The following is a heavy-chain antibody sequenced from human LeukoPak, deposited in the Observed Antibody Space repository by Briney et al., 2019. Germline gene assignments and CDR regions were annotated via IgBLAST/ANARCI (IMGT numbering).Heavy chain of an antibody. CDR2: INPNSGVT. CDR3: HVDSTGTHYYDYTDV. D-gene: IGHD1-1*01. J-gene: IGHJ6*03. V-gene: IGHV1-2*02. Sequence: ASVRVSCKTSGYTFTARYIHWVRQAPGQGLERLGWINPNSGVTTYTQRFKGRVTVTRDTSVSTAYLELSSLRFDDTAIYYCHVDSTGTHYYDYTDVWGKGTTVIVSS. CDR1: GYTFTARY.